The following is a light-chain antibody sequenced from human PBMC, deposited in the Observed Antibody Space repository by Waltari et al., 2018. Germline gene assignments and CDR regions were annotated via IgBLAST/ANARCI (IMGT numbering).Light chain of an antibody. J-gene: IGKJ1*01. CDR3: QNYVRLPAT. CDR1: QSIRTY. Sequence: EIMLTQSPGTLSLSPGERATLSCKASQSIRTYLAWYQQKPGQAPRLLIYHASSRATGIPDRFRGSGSGTDFSLTISRLEPEDFAGYYCQNYVRLPATFGQGTKVEIK. V-gene: IGKV3-20*01. CDR2: HAS.